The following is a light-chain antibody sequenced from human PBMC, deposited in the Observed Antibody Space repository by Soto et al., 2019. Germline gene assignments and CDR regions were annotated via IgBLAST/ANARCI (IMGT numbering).Light chain of an antibody. V-gene: IGKV1-5*03. CDR3: QHFNSYPWT. CDR2: KAS. J-gene: IGKJ1*01. Sequence: IHITQSPSTLSASVGDRVTITCLASQSISSWLAWYLQKPGKAPKLLINKASSLESGVPSRFSGSGSGTEFTLTISSLQPDDFATYYCQHFNSYPWTFGQGTKVDIK. CDR1: QSISSW.